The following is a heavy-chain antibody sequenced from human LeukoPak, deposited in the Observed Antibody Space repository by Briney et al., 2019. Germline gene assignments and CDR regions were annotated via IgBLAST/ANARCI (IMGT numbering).Heavy chain of an antibody. CDR1: GDSINNNNYY. CDR3: ARVDAGVIDY. D-gene: IGHD2-15*01. Sequence: SETLSLTCTVSGDSINNNNYYWGWIRQPPGKGLEWIGNIYYNGRTYYSPSLKSRGTISVDTSNNQFSLKLSSVTAADTAVYYCARVDAGVIDYWGQGTLVTVSS. V-gene: IGHV4-39*01. J-gene: IGHJ4*02. CDR2: IYYNGRT.